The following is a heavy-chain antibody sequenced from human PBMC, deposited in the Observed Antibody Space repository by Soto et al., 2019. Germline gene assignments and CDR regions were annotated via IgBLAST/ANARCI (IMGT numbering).Heavy chain of an antibody. V-gene: IGHV3-23*01. CDR1: GFTFSSYA. Sequence: PGGSLRLSCAASGFTFSSYAMTWVRQAPGKGLEWVSLISANDVGTYYAESVKTRFTISTDQSRNTVYLQMDSLRADDTAIYYCAKAKNDYNWDNRPPFDYWGQGTLVTVSS. J-gene: IGHJ4*02. D-gene: IGHD1-20*01. CDR2: ISANDVGT. CDR3: AKAKNDYNWDNRPPFDY.